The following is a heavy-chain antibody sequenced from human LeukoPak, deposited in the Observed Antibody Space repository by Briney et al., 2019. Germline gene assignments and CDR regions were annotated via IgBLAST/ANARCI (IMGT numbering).Heavy chain of an antibody. CDR2: IYWDHDK. D-gene: IGHD2-15*01. CDR1: GFSLTLSGVG. J-gene: IGHJ4*02. CDR3: APHTPEYCSGGSCSRNDY. Sequence: ASGPTLVKPTQTPTLPSTFSGFSLTLSGVGMGWIRQPPGKALEWPDLIYWDHDKSYRPSLKSRLTITKDTSKNQVVLTMTNMDPVDTATYYYAPHTPEYCSGGSCSRNDYWGQGTQATVSS. V-gene: IGHV2-5*02.